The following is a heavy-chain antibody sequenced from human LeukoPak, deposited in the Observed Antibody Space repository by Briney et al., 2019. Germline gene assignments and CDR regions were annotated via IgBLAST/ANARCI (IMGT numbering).Heavy chain of an antibody. J-gene: IGHJ5*02. V-gene: IGHV4-39*07. CDR3: ARVRWGQWLVGGEATADNWFDP. Sequence: PSETLSLTCTVSGGSISSSSYYWGWIRQPPGKGLEWIGSIYYSGSTYYNPSLKSRVTISVDTSKNQFSLKLSSVTAADTAVYYCARVRWGQWLVGGEATADNWFDPWGQGTLVTVSS. CDR1: GGSISSSSYY. CDR2: IYYSGST. D-gene: IGHD6-19*01.